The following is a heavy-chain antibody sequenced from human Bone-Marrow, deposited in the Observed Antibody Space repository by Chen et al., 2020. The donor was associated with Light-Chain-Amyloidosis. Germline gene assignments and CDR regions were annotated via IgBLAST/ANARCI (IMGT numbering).Heavy chain of an antibody. Sequence: EVQLVETGGGLIQPGGSLRLSCEASGFIVSDNYITWVRQAPGKGLEWVSVIYSGGITYYADSRNTLYLQMNSLRAEDTAIYYCASTTVTTRHVGAFHIWGQGTKVTVSS. J-gene: IGHJ3*02. CDR1: GFIVSDNY. V-gene: IGHV3-53*02. CDR3: ASTTVTTRHVGAFHI. CDR2: IYSGGIT. D-gene: IGHD4-17*01.